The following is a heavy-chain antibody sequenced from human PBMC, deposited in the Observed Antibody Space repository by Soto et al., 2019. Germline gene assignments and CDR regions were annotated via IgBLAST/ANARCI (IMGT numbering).Heavy chain of an antibody. CDR1: GYNFTSYW. CDR2: IYRGDSDT. D-gene: IGHD5-18*01. CDR3: ARRGYSYLKGYYRMAF. J-gene: IGHJ6*02. Sequence: GESLKISCKGSGYNFTSYWIGWVRPMPGKGLEWMGIIYRGDSDTRYSPSFRGQVTISADKSISTAYLQWXRIKASDTAMYYCARRGYSYLKGYYRMAFGGQGTTVTVSS. V-gene: IGHV5-51*01.